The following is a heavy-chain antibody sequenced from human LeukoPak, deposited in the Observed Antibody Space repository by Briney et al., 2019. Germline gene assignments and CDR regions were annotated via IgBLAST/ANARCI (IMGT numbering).Heavy chain of an antibody. V-gene: IGHV4-39*07. Sequence: SETLSLTCTVSGGSISSSSYYWGWIRQPPGKGLEWIGSIYYSGGTYYNPSLKSRVTISVDTSKNQFSLKLSSVTAADTAVYYCASRPYYDILTGYLSPHWYFDLWGRGTLVTVSS. D-gene: IGHD3-9*01. J-gene: IGHJ2*01. CDR3: ASRPYYDILTGYLSPHWYFDL. CDR1: GGSISSSSYY. CDR2: IYYSGGT.